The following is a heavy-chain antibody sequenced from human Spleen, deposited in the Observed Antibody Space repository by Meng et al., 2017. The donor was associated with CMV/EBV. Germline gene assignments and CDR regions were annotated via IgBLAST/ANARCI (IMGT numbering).Heavy chain of an antibody. D-gene: IGHD3-10*01. CDR2: IKQDENER. Sequence: GESLKISCVATGLPLSSYGMHWVRQAPGKGLEWVANIKQDENERYYVDSVKGRFTISRDNAKNSLYLQMNSLRVEDTALYHCVRVGPGPGGAFDLWGQGKMVTVSS. J-gene: IGHJ3*01. V-gene: IGHV3-7*01. CDR3: VRVGPGPGGAFDL. CDR1: GLPLSSYG.